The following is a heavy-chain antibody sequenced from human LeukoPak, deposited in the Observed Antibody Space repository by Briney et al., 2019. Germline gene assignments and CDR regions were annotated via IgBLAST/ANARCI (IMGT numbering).Heavy chain of an antibody. CDR3: AGGGTAPLVYYYYYMDA. CDR2: IWYDGSNK. CDR1: GFTFSSYA. D-gene: IGHD6-13*01. V-gene: IGHV3-33*08. Sequence: GGSLRLSCAASGFTFSSYAMNWVRQAPGKGLEWVAVIWYDGSNKYYADSVKGRFTISRDNSKNTLYLQMNSLRAEDTAVYYCAGGGTAPLVYYYYYMDAWGKGPRSPSP. J-gene: IGHJ6*03.